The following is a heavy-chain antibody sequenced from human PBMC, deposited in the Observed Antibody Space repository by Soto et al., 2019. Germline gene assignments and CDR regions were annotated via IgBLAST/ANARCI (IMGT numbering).Heavy chain of an antibody. V-gene: IGHV1-8*01. CDR1: GYTFTSYD. CDR2: MNPNSGNT. J-gene: IGHJ4*02. D-gene: IGHD2-15*01. CDR3: ASGWGVVVAATKAFDY. Sequence: QVQLVQSGAEVKKPGASVKVSCKASGYTFTSYDINWVRQATGQGLEWMGWMNPNSGNTGYAQKFQGRVTITRSTSIRTAYMELSSLGSDDTAVYYCASGWGVVVAATKAFDYWGQGTLVTVSS.